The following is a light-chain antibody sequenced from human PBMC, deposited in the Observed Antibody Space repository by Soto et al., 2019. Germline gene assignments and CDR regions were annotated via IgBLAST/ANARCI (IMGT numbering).Light chain of an antibody. CDR3: SSYTSSSTPVV. CDR2: DVS. CDR1: SSDVGGYNY. Sequence: QSALTQPASVSGSPGQSITISCTGTSSDVGGYNYVSWYQQHPGKAPKLMIYDVSNRPSGVSNRFSGSKSGNTASLTISGLXXXXXXDYYCSSYTSSSTPVVFGGGTQL. V-gene: IGLV2-14*01. J-gene: IGLJ2*01.